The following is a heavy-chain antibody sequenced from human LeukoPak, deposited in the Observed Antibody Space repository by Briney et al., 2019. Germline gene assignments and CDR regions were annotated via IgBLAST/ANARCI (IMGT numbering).Heavy chain of an antibody. J-gene: IGHJ4*02. D-gene: IGHD3-22*01. Sequence: GESLKISCKGSGYSFTSYWIGWVRQMPGKGLKWMGIIYPGDSDTRYSPSFQGQVTISADKSISTAYLQWSSLKASDTAMYYCARLPPVFYYDSSGYYSTALPFDYWGQGTLVTVSS. CDR1: GYSFTSYW. V-gene: IGHV5-51*01. CDR2: IYPGDSDT. CDR3: ARLPPVFYYDSSGYYSTALPFDY.